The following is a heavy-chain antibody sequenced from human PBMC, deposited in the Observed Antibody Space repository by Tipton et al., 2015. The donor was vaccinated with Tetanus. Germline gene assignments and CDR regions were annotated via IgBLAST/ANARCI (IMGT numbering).Heavy chain of an antibody. V-gene: IGHV3-30-3*01. CDR2: ITFDGGTK. CDR1: GYTFTRYA. CDR3: AREDGGPTLDYFDS. J-gene: IGHJ4*02. D-gene: IGHD3-16*01. Sequence: SGPEVKKPGASVRVSCKASGYTFTRYAMHWVRQAPGKGLEWVAVITFDGGTKYYADSVKGRFTLSRDNSQNTLYLQMNSLKVEDTAVYYCAREDGGPTLDYFDSWGQGALVIVSS.